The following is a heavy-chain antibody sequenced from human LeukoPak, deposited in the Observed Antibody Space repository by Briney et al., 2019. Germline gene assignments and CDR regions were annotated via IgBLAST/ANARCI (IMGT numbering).Heavy chain of an antibody. J-gene: IGHJ5*01. D-gene: IGHD6-13*01. CDR3: ARGADRQLVDSNWFDY. CDR1: SGSISSYY. CDR2: IYYSGST. Sequence: SETLSLTCTVASGSISSYYWSWIRQPPGKGLEWIGYIYYSGSTNYNPSLKSRATISVDTSKNQFSLKLSSVTAADTAVYYCARGADRQLVDSNWFDYWGQGTLVTVSS. V-gene: IGHV4-59*08.